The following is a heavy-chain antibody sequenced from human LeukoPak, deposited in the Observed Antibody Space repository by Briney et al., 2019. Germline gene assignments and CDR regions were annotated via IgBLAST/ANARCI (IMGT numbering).Heavy chain of an antibody. CDR2: TYYRSKWYN. CDR1: GDSFSSNRAG. CDR3: ERENSDYPGIDY. J-gene: IGHJ4*02. Sequence: QTFSLTCAISGDSFSSNRAGWSWIRQSSSIGLEWLGRTYYRSKWYNDYAVSVKSRLTSNPDTAKNQFSLLLNSVTPEDTAVYYCERENSDYPGIDYWGQGILVTVSS. V-gene: IGHV6-1*01. D-gene: IGHD5-12*01.